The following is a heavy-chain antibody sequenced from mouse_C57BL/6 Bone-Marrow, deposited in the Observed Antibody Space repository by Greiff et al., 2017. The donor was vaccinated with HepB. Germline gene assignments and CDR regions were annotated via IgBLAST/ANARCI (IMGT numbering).Heavy chain of an antibody. CDR3: ASPSLITTAAMDY. D-gene: IGHD1-1*01. Sequence: VQLKESGAELVRPGSSVKMSCKTSGYTFTSYGINWVKQRPGQGLEWIGYIYIGNGYTEYNEKFKGKATLTSDTSSSTAYMQLSSLTSEDSAIYFCASPSLITTAAMDYWGQGTSVTVSS. V-gene: IGHV1-58*01. CDR1: GYTFTSYG. J-gene: IGHJ4*01. CDR2: IYIGNGYT.